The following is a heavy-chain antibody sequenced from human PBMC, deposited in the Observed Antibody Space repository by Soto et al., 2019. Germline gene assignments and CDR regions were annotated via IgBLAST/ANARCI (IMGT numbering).Heavy chain of an antibody. Sequence: GGSLRLSCAASGFTYTSYSMNWVRQAPGKGLEWVSSISSTTNYIYYGDSMKGRFTISRDNAKNSLYLEMNSLRAEDTAVYYCARESEDLTSNFDYWGQGTLVTVSS. CDR3: ARESEDLTSNFDY. CDR2: ISSTTNYI. CDR1: GFTYTSYS. V-gene: IGHV3-21*06. J-gene: IGHJ4*02.